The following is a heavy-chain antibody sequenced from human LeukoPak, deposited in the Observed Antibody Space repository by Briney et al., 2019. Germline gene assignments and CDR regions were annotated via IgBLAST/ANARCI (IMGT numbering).Heavy chain of an antibody. CDR1: GYTFTGYN. D-gene: IGHD3-10*01. J-gene: IGHJ4*02. CDR2: VNPNSGVI. CDR3: ARDVGSYDY. Sequence: ASVKVSCKASGYTFTGYNFHWVRQAPAQGREWLGWVNPNSGVINYAQKFQGRVTTTTDTSISIAYIELSRLRSDDTAVYYCARDVGSYDYWGQGTLVTVSS. V-gene: IGHV1-2*02.